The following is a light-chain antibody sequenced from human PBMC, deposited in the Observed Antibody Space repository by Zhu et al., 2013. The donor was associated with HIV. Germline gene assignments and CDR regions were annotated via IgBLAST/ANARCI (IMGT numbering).Light chain of an antibody. CDR1: SSDVGVYNY. Sequence: QSALTQPASVSGSPGQSITISCTGTSSDVGVYNYVSWYQQHPGKAPKLIIYEVTNRPSGVSNRFSGSKSGNTASLTISGLQAEDEADYHCSSYTSSSTVVFGGGTKLTV. V-gene: IGLV2-14*01. CDR2: EVT. CDR3: SSYTSSSTVV. J-gene: IGLJ2*01.